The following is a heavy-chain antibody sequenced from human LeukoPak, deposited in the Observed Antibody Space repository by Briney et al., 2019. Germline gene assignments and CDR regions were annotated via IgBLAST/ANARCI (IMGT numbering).Heavy chain of an antibody. J-gene: IGHJ4*02. Sequence: PGGSLRLSCAASGFTFSSYAMHWVRQAPGKGLEWVAVISYDGSNRYYADSVKGRFTISRDNSKNTLYLQMNSLRAEDTAVYYCAKAENDYWGQGTLVTVSS. D-gene: IGHD1-14*01. CDR1: GFTFSSYA. V-gene: IGHV3-30-3*01. CDR3: AKAENDY. CDR2: ISYDGSNR.